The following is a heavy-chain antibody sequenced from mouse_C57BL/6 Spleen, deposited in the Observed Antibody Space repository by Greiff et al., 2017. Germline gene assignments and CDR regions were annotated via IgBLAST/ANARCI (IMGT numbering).Heavy chain of an antibody. J-gene: IGHJ4*01. D-gene: IGHD1-1*01. Sequence: QVQLQQPGAELVKPGASVKLSCKASGYTFTSYWMHWVKQRPGQGLEWIGMIHPNSGSTNYNEKFKSKATLTVDKSSSTAYMQLSSLTSEDSAVYYCARDTTVVATRDYYYAMDYWGQGTSVTVSS. CDR3: ARDTTVVATRDYYYAMDY. V-gene: IGHV1-64*01. CDR2: IHPNSGST. CDR1: GYTFTSYW.